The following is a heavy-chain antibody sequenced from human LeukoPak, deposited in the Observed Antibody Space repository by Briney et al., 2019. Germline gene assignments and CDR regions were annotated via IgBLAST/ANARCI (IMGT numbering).Heavy chain of an antibody. D-gene: IGHD3-10*01. V-gene: IGHV4-39*07. CDR2: INHSGST. CDR1: GGSISSSSYY. Sequence: SETLTLTCTVSGGSISSSSYYWSWIRQPPGKGLEWIGEINHSGSTNYNPSLKSRVTISVDTSKNQFSLKLSSVTAADTAVYYCARGRTMVRGKKYYYYYYMDVWGKGTTVTVSS. J-gene: IGHJ6*03. CDR3: ARGRTMVRGKKYYYYYYMDV.